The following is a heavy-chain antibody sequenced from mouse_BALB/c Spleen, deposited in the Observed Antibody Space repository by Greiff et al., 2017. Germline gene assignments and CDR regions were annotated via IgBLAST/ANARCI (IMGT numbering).Heavy chain of an antibody. CDR3: TSYYGNPYYAMDY. J-gene: IGHJ4*01. Sequence: EVQLQQSGAELVRSGASVKLSCTASGFNIKDYYMHWVKQRPEQGLEWIGWIDPENGDTEYAPKFQGKATMTADTSSNTAYLQLSSLTSEDTAVYYCTSYYGNPYYAMDYWGQGTSVTVAS. CDR2: IDPENGDT. D-gene: IGHD2-10*01. V-gene: IGHV14-4*02. CDR1: GFNIKDYY.